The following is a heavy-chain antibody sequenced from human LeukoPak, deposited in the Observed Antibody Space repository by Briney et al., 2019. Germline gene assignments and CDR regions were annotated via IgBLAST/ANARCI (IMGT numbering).Heavy chain of an antibody. CDR3: ARESDYVWGSYRHDAFDI. Sequence: SETLSLTCTVSGGSISSYYWSWIRQSPGKGLEWIGYIYYSGSTNYNPSLKSRVTISVDTSKNQFSPKLSSVTAEDTAVYYCARESDYVWGSYRHDAFDIWGQGTMVTVSS. CDR1: GGSISSYY. J-gene: IGHJ3*02. V-gene: IGHV4-59*01. D-gene: IGHD3-16*02. CDR2: IYYSGST.